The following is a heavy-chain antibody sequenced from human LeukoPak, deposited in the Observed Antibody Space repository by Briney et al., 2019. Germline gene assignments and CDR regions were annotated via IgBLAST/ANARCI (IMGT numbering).Heavy chain of an antibody. J-gene: IGHJ4*02. CDR3: ARGRRITMVRGVRGFDY. Sequence: SETLSLTCAVYGGSFSGYYWSWIRQSPGKGLEWIGEINHSGSINYIPSLKSRVTISVDTSKNQVSLELSSVTAADTAVYYCARGRRITMVRGVRGFDYWGQGTLVTVSS. CDR2: INHSGSI. D-gene: IGHD3-10*01. CDR1: GGSFSGYY. V-gene: IGHV4-34*01.